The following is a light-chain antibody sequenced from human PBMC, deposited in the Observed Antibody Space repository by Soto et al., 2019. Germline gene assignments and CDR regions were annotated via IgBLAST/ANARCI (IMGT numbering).Light chain of an antibody. CDR2: VAS. J-gene: IGKJ3*01. Sequence: DFPMTQSPAARAASVCDRGIITSRSSHGIRNNLAWYQQKPVKAPKSLIYVASNLQSGVPSKFRGSGSGTDFTLTINSLQPEDFATYYCLQYDTFPRTFGPGTKVDIK. CDR1: HGIRNN. CDR3: LQYDTFPRT. V-gene: IGKV1-16*02.